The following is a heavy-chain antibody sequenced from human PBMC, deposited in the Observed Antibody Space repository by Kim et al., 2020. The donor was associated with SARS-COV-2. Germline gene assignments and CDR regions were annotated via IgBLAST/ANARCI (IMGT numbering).Heavy chain of an antibody. J-gene: IGHJ5*02. CDR2: IYYSGST. D-gene: IGHD6-13*01. CDR3: ARTGFEYSSSWFSQYNWFDP. Sequence: SETLSLTCTVSGGSVSSGSYYWSWIRQPPGKGLEWIGYIYYSGSTNYNPSLKSRVTISVDTSKNQFSLKLSSVTAADTAVYYCARTGFEYSSSWFSQYNWFDPWGQGTLVTVSS. V-gene: IGHV4-61*01. CDR1: GGSVSSGSYY.